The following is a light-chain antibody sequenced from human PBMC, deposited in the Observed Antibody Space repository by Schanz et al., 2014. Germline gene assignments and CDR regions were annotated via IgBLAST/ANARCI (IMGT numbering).Light chain of an antibody. J-gene: IGKJ3*01. V-gene: IGKV3-20*01. CDR2: GAS. CDR1: QSVSSN. CDR3: QQYGSSPLFT. Sequence: EIVLTQSPGTLSLSPGERATLSCRASQSVSSNLAWYQQKPGQAPRLLIYGASSRATGIPDRFSGSGSGTDFTLNISRLEPEDFAVYYCQQYGSSPLFTFGPGTTVDIK.